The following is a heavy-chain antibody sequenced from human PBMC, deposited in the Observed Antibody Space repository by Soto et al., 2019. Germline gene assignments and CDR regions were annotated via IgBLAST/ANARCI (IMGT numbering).Heavy chain of an antibody. D-gene: IGHD3-22*01. J-gene: IGHJ4*02. CDR2: ISSSSSYI. CDR3: ARPPDYYDSTDY. CDR1: GFTFSSYS. V-gene: IGHV3-21*01. Sequence: GGSLRLSCAASGFTFSSYSMNWVRQAPGKGLEWVSSISSSSSYIYYADSVKGRFTISRDNAKNSLYLQMNSLRAEDTAVYYCARPPDYYDSTDYWGQGTLVTVSS.